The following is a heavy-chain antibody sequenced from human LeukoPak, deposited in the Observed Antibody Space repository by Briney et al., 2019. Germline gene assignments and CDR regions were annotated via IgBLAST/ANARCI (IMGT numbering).Heavy chain of an antibody. CDR1: GYTFSGHY. D-gene: IGHD3-10*01. V-gene: IGHV1-2*02. J-gene: IGHJ4*02. CDR3: ARAYYGSGSEDY. Sequence: ASVKVSCKASGYTFSGHYMHWVRLAPGQGLEWMGWINPNSGGTDYAQKFQGRVTMTRDTSINTVYMELSRLRSDDTAVYYCARAYYGSGSEDYWGQGTLVSVSS. CDR2: INPNSGGT.